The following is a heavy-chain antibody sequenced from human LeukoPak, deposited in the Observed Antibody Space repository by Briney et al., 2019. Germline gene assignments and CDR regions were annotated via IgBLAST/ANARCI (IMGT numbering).Heavy chain of an antibody. Sequence: SETLSLTCTVSGGSISSYYWSWIRQPPGKGLEWIGYIYYSGSTNYNPSLKSRVTISVDTSKNQFSLKLSSVTAADTAVYYCESAPTSQGGFGMDVWGQGTTVTVSS. D-gene: IGHD3-16*01. CDR3: ESAPTSQGGFGMDV. CDR1: GGSISSYY. V-gene: IGHV4-59*01. CDR2: IYYSGST. J-gene: IGHJ6*02.